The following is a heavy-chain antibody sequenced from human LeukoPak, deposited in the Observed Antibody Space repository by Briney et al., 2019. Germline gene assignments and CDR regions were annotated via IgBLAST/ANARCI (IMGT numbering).Heavy chain of an antibody. D-gene: IGHD4-17*01. CDR1: GFTFSSYA. V-gene: IGHV3-30*04. J-gene: IGHJ5*02. CDR2: ISYDGSNK. Sequence: PGGSLRLSCAASGFTFSSYAMHWVRQAPGKGLEWVAVISYDGSNKYYADSVKGRFTISRDNSKNTLYLQMNSLRAEDTAVYYCARDSDGDGNWFDPWGQGTLVTVSS. CDR3: ARDSDGDGNWFDP.